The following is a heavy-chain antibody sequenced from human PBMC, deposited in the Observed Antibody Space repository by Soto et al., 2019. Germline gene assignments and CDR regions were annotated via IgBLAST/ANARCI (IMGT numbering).Heavy chain of an antibody. J-gene: IGHJ6*02. V-gene: IGHV5-51*01. Sequence: GESLKISCKGSGYSFTSYWIGWVRQMPGKGLEWMGIIYPGDSDTRYSPSFQGQVTISADKSISTAYLQWSSLKASDTAMYYCATPYYDFWSGLPSGMDVWGQGTTVTVSS. D-gene: IGHD3-3*01. CDR3: ATPYYDFWSGLPSGMDV. CDR2: IYPGDSDT. CDR1: GYSFTSYW.